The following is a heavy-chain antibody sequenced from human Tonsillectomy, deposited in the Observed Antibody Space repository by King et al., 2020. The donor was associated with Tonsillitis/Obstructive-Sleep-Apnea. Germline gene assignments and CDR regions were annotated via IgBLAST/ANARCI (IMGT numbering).Heavy chain of an antibody. V-gene: IGHV3-15*01. CDR1: GFIFISAW. J-gene: IGHJ6*03. D-gene: IGHD4-17*01. CDR2: IKTKTDGGTT. CDR3: STSDDYGDYYYYYMDV. Sequence: QLVQSGGGLVKPGGSLRLSCVASGFIFISAWMNWVRQAPGKGLEWVGRIKTKTDGGTTDYAAPVNGRFTISRDDSKNTLYLQMNSLKSEDTAVYYCSTSDDYGDYYYYYMDVWGKGTTVTVSS.